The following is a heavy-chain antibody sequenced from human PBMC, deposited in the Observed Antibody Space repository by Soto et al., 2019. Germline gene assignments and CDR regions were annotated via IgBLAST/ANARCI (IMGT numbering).Heavy chain of an antibody. D-gene: IGHD3-22*01. Sequence: EVQLVESGGGLVKPGGSLRLSCAASGFTFSSYSMNWVRQAPGKGLEWVSSISSRSSYIYYADSVKGRFTISRDNAKNSLYLQMNSLRAEDTAVYYCARDPAPYYYDSSGYWRFGSNYYGMDVWGQGTTVTVSS. CDR1: GFTFSSYS. CDR3: ARDPAPYYYDSSGYWRFGSNYYGMDV. CDR2: ISSRSSYI. V-gene: IGHV3-21*01. J-gene: IGHJ6*02.